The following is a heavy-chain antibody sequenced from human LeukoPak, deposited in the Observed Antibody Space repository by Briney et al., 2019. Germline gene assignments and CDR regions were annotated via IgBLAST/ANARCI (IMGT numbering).Heavy chain of an antibody. CDR1: GFPVRSNY. J-gene: IGHJ3*02. D-gene: IGHD7-27*01. CDR2: IHGGGSA. Sequence: PGGSLRLSCAASGFPVRSNYMTWFRQAPWKGLEWVSGIHGGGSANYADSVKGRFTISKDSSKNTLILQMDSLRLEDTAVYYCARGVRLGPPHAFDIWGQGTMVTVS. CDR3: ARGVRLGPPHAFDI. V-gene: IGHV3-66*02.